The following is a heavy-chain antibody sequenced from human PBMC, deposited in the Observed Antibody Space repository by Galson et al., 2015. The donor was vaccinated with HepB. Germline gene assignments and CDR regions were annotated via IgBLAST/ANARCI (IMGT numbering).Heavy chain of an antibody. CDR3: ARRRGLYYFDY. Sequence: TLSLTCTVSGGSISSSSYYWGWIRQPPGKGLEWIGSIYYSGSTYYNPSLKSRVTISVDTSKNQFSLKLSSVTAADTAVYYCARRRGLYYFDYWGQGTLVTVSS. CDR1: GGSISSSSYY. CDR2: IYYSGST. D-gene: IGHD3-10*01. J-gene: IGHJ4*02. V-gene: IGHV4-39*01.